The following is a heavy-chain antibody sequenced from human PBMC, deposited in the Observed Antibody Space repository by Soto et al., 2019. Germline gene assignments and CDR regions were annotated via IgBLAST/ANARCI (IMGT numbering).Heavy chain of an antibody. CDR3: ARDHYGITGMGSNWFDP. CDR1: GGTFSSYA. D-gene: IGHD1-20*01. V-gene: IGHV1-69*13. J-gene: IGHJ5*02. Sequence: GASVKVSCKASGGTFSSYAISWVRQAPGQGLEWMGGIIPIFGTANYAQKFQGRVTITADESTSTAYMELSSLRSEDTAVYYCARDHYGITGMGSNWFDPWGQGTLVTVSS. CDR2: IIPIFGTA.